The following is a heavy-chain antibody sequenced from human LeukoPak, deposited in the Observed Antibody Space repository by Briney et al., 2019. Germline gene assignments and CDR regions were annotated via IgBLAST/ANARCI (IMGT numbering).Heavy chain of an antibody. CDR3: ARTYYGHFLDY. Sequence: SETLSLTCAVYGGSFSGYYCSWIRQPPGKGLEWIGEINHSGSTNYNPSLKSRVNISVDTSKNQFSLKRSSVTAADTAVYYCARTYYGHFLDYWGQGTLVTVSS. CDR1: GGSFSGYY. J-gene: IGHJ4*02. D-gene: IGHD4-17*01. CDR2: INHSGST. V-gene: IGHV4-34*01.